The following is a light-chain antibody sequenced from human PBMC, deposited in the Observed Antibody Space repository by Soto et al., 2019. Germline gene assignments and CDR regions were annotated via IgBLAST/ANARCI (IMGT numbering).Light chain of an antibody. Sequence: QSALTQPASVSGSPGQSIAISCTGTRSDVGAYNYVSWYQQHPGKAPKLMISEVTNRPSGVSDRFPGSKSGNTASLTISGLQAEDEADYYCSSFTSRFPFVFGTGTKVTVL. J-gene: IGLJ1*01. CDR2: EVT. V-gene: IGLV2-14*01. CDR1: RSDVGAYNY. CDR3: SSFTSRFPFV.